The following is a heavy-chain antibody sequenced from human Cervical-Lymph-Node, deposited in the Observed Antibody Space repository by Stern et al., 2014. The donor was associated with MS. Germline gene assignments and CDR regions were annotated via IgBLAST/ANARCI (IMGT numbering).Heavy chain of an antibody. D-gene: IGHD6-13*01. Sequence: QLQLQESGPGLVKPSETLSLSCTVSGDSVNTGGFFWTWIRQSPREGLQWIGYVYSSGATNYNPSFQSRVTISVDTSKNQFSLTLRSVTAADTAVYYCTREGDVLAGSWFDPWGQGVPVTVSS. J-gene: IGHJ5*02. CDR2: VYSSGAT. CDR1: GDSVNTGGFF. V-gene: IGHV4-61*08. CDR3: TREGDVLAGSWFDP.